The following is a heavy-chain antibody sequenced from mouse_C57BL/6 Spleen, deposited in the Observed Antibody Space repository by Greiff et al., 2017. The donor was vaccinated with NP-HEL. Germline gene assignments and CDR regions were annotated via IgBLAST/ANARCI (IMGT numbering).Heavy chain of an antibody. V-gene: IGHV7-3*01. CDR2: IRNKANGYTT. Sequence: EVHLVESGGGLVQPGGSLSLSCAASGFTFTDYYMSWVRQPPGKALEWLGFIRNKANGYTTEYVASVKGRFTISRDNSQSILYLQMNALRPEDSATYYCARSKGSSYGNYFDYWGQGTTLTVSS. CDR1: GFTFTDYY. CDR3: ARSKGSSYGNYFDY. J-gene: IGHJ2*01. D-gene: IGHD1-1*01.